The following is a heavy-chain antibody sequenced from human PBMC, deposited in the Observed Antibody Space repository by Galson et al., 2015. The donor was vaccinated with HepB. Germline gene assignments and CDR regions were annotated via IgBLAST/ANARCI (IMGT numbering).Heavy chain of an antibody. V-gene: IGHV3-23*01. J-gene: IGHJ4*02. Sequence: SLRLSCAASEFNFGIYAMTWVRQAPGKGLEWDSAIGANDGSTYYVDSVKGRFTISRDNSKSKLYLQMNSLRAEDTAVYYCAKDLRAGNEFDYWGRGTLVTVSS. CDR3: AKDLRAGNEFDY. D-gene: IGHD4-23*01. CDR2: IGANDGST. CDR1: EFNFGIYA.